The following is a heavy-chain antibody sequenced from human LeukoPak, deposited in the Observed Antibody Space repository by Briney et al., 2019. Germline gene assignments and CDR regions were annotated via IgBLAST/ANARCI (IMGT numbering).Heavy chain of an antibody. CDR2: FDPEDGQT. CDR1: GNTLSDFS. V-gene: IGHV1-24*01. Sequence: ASVKVSCKVSGNTLSDFSIHWVRQAPGKGLEWKGGFDPEDGQTVYAETFQDRVTMTEDSSTGTAYMDLHTLRSEDTAIYYCATSINYNDHAFYSWGQGTLVTVSS. CDR3: ATSINYNDHAFYS. J-gene: IGHJ4*02. D-gene: IGHD3-22*01.